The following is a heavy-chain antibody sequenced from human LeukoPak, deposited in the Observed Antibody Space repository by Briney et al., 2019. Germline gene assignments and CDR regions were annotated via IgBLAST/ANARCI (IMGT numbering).Heavy chain of an antibody. CDR2: IYHSGST. Sequence: SETLSLTCAVSGGSISSSNWWSWVRQPPGKGLEWIGEIYHSGSTNYNPSLKSRVTISVDKSKNQFSLKLSSVTAADTAVYYCARGVIVVVPAAIQGAWFDPWGQGTLVTVSS. J-gene: IGHJ5*02. CDR3: ARGVIVVVPAAIQGAWFDP. CDR1: GGSISSSNW. D-gene: IGHD2-2*01. V-gene: IGHV4-4*02.